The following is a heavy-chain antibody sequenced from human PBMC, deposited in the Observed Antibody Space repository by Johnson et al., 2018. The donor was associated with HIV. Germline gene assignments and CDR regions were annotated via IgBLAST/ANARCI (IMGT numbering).Heavy chain of an antibody. V-gene: IGHV3-30*02. CDR2: IRYDGSNK. Sequence: QVQLVESGGGLVKPGGSLRLSCAASGFTFSAYGMHWVRQAPGKGLEWVAFIRYDGSNKYYADSVKGRFTISRDNAKKSLYLQMNSLRAEDTAVYYCASPYSYGLDDAFDIWGQGTMVTVSS. J-gene: IGHJ3*02. D-gene: IGHD5-18*01. CDR3: ASPYSYGLDDAFDI. CDR1: GFTFSAYG.